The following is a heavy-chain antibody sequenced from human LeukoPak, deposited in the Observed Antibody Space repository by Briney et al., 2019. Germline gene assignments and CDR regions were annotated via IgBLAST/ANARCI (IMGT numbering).Heavy chain of an antibody. V-gene: IGHV1-2*02. J-gene: IGHJ4*02. CDR2: INPNSGGT. Sequence: ASVKVSCKASGYTFTGYYMHWVRQAPGQGLAWMGWINPNSGGTNYAQKFQGRVTMTRDTSISTAYMELSRLRSDDTAVYYCARVDGYSSSFFDYWGQGTLVTVSS. CDR1: GYTFTGYY. D-gene: IGHD6-13*01. CDR3: ARVDGYSSSFFDY.